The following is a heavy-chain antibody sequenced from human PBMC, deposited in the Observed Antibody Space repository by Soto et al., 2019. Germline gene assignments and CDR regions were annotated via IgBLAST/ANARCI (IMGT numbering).Heavy chain of an antibody. J-gene: IGHJ5*02. CDR3: ARDPYSSGSNWFDP. Sequence: SETLSLTCTVSGGSISSYYWSWIRQPAGKGLEWIGRIYTSGSTNYNPSPKSRVTMSVDTSKNQFSLKLSSVTAPDTAVYYCARDPYSSGSNWFDPWGQGTLVTVSS. CDR1: GGSISSYY. CDR2: IYTSGST. V-gene: IGHV4-4*07. D-gene: IGHD6-19*01.